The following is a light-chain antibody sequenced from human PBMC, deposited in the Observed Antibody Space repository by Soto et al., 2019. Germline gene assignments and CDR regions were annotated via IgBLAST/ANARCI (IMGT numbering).Light chain of an antibody. CDR2: DAS. CDR1: QSISTW. Sequence: DIQMTQSPSTLSASVGDRVTITCRASQSISTWLAWYQQNPGKAPKLLINDASSLESGVPSRFSGSGFGTEFTLTISSLQPDDFATYYCQQYNSYPWTFGPGTKVEIK. V-gene: IGKV1-5*01. CDR3: QQYNSYPWT. J-gene: IGKJ1*01.